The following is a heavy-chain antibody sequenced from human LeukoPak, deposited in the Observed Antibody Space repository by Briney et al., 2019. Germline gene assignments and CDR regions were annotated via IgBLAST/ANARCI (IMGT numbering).Heavy chain of an antibody. CDR2: IWYGGSNK. CDR3: AKGLRDFWSGGDAFDI. J-gene: IGHJ3*02. V-gene: IGHV3-30*02. Sequence: GGSLRLSCAASGFTFRSYGMHWVRQAPGKGREGVAVIWYGGSNKYYADSAKGRFTISRDNSKNTLYLQMNSLRAEDTAVYYCAKGLRDFWSGGDAFDIWGQGTVVTVSS. D-gene: IGHD3-3*01. CDR1: GFTFRSYG.